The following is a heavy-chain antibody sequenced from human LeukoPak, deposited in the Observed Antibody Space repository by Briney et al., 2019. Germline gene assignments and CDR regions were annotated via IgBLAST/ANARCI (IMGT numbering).Heavy chain of an antibody. CDR2: VGISSGNT. Sequence: GGSLRLSCAASGFTFIDYSMNWVRQAPGKGLEWISYVGISSGNTKYADSVKGRFTISGDSAKNSVFLQMDSLRVEDTAVYYCARDHRYAFDNWGQGTLVTVSS. J-gene: IGHJ4*02. D-gene: IGHD5-12*01. V-gene: IGHV3-48*04. CDR3: ARDHRYAFDN. CDR1: GFTFIDYS.